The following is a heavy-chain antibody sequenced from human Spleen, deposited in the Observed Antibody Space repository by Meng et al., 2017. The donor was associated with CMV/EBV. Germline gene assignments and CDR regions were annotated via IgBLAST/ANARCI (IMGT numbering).Heavy chain of an antibody. J-gene: IGHJ6*02. Sequence: GESLKISCAASGFTFSSYGMHWVRQAPGKGLEWVAVIWYDGSNKYYADSVKGRFTISRDNSKNTLYLQMNSLRAEDTAVYYCAKDHSSSWYAHYYYGMDVWGQGTTVTVSS. D-gene: IGHD6-13*01. V-gene: IGHV3-33*06. CDR3: AKDHSSSWYAHYYYGMDV. CDR1: GFTFSSYG. CDR2: IWYDGSNK.